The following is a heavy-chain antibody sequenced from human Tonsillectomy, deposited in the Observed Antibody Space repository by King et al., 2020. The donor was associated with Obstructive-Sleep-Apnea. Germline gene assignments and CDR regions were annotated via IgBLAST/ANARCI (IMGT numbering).Heavy chain of an antibody. V-gene: IGHV3-73*02. Sequence: VQLVESGGGLVQPGGSLKLSCAASGFSFSGSAVHWVRQASGKGLEWVGRIRSQANTYATAYAASVKGRSTISREDSKNTAYLQMNSLKIEDTAMYYCTTWGGGASNALDVWAKGPRSSFP. CDR2: IRSQANTYAT. CDR3: TTWGGGASNALDV. D-gene: IGHD1-26*01. CDR1: GFSFSGSA. J-gene: IGHJ6*02.